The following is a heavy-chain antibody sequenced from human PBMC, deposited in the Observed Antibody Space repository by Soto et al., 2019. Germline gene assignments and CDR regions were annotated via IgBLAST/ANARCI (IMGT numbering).Heavy chain of an antibody. CDR1: GFTFSSYW. J-gene: IGHJ4*02. V-gene: IGHV3-74*01. Sequence: EVQLVESGGGLVQPGGSLRLSCAASGFTFSSYWMHWVRQAPGKGLVWVSRINSDGSSTSYADSVKGRFTISRDNAKNXXXXXXXXLXAEDTAVYYCVRTSLVVAAATREDYWGQGTLVTVSS. CDR2: INSDGSST. CDR3: VRTSLVVAAATREDY. D-gene: IGHD2-15*01.